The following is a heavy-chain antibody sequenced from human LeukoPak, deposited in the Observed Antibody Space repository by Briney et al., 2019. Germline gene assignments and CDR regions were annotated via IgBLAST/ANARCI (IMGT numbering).Heavy chain of an antibody. Sequence: GGSLRLSCAASGFTFSSYWMHWVRQAPGKGLVWVSHINGDGTTTNYADSVKGRFTISRDNAKNTVYLQMNSLRAEDTAVYYCAKGGSSSPRSTFDYRGQGTLLTVSS. CDR1: GFTFSSYW. J-gene: IGHJ4*02. CDR3: AKGGSSSPRSTFDY. D-gene: IGHD6-13*01. CDR2: INGDGTTT. V-gene: IGHV3-74*01.